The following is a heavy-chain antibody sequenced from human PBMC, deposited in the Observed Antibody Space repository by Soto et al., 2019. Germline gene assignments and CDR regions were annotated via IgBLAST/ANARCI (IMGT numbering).Heavy chain of an antibody. Sequence: PSETLSLTCTVSGGSISSYYWSWIRQPPGKGLEWIGDVYNSGRSNYNPSLKSRVTISIDPSKNQFSLKLSSVTAADTAVYYCAGQKSSSPFFDYWGQGTLVTVS. J-gene: IGHJ4*02. V-gene: IGHV4-59*01. CDR2: VYNSGRS. D-gene: IGHD6-6*01. CDR3: AGQKSSSPFFDY. CDR1: GGSISSYY.